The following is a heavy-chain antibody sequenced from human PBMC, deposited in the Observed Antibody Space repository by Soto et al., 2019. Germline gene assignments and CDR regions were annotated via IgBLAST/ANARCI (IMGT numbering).Heavy chain of an antibody. Sequence: QVQLVESGGGVVQPGRSLRLSCAASGFTFSTNAMHWVRQAPGKGLEWVAVISYEGSTTYYADSVKGRFTISRDNSKNTLYLQMNSLRAEDTAVYYSAKQLTAWSYNFDHSGHRPLVPVSS. CDR1: GFTFSTNA. J-gene: IGHJ4*01. D-gene: IGHD6-6*01. V-gene: IGHV3-30-3*02. CDR2: ISYEGSTT. CDR3: AKQLTAWSYNFDH.